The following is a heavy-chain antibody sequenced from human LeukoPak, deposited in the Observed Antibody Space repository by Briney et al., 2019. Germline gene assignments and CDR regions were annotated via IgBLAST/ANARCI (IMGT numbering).Heavy chain of an antibody. CDR3: ARHYPYSSWSKVFDP. CDR1: GGSINSYY. D-gene: IGHD6-6*01. J-gene: IGHJ5*02. V-gene: IGHV4-59*08. Sequence: SETLSLTCTVSGGSINSYYWSWIRQPPGKGLEWIGYIYYSGSTNYNPSLKSRVTISVDTSKNQFSLKLSSVTAADTAVYYCARHYPYSSWSKVFDPWGQGTLVTVSS. CDR2: IYYSGST.